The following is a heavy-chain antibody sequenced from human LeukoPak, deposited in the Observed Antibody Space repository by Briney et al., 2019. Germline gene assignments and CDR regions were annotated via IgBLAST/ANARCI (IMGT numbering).Heavy chain of an antibody. V-gene: IGHV3-23*01. Sequence: GGSLRLSCAASGFTFSSYEMNWVRQAPGKGLEWVSAISGSGGSTYYADSVKGRFTISRDNSKNTLYLQMNSLRSDDTAVYYCARRYFYYYYMDVWGKGTTVTVSS. J-gene: IGHJ6*03. CDR2: ISGSGGST. CDR1: GFTFSSYE. CDR3: ARRYFYYYYMDV.